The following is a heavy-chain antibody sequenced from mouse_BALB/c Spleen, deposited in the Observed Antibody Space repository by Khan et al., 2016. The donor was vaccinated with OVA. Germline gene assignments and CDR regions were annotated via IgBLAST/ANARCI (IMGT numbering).Heavy chain of an antibody. V-gene: IGHV3-2*02. CDR1: GYSITSDYA. CDR2: ISYSGNT. J-gene: IGHJ2*01. CDR3: ARICGGDFDY. Sequence: EVKLLESGPGLVKPSQSLSLTCTVTGYSITSDYAWNWIRQFPGNKLEWLGFISYSGNTNYNPSLKSRISITRDTSKNQFFLQLNSVTTEGTATYYCARICGGDFDYWGQGTTLTVSS.